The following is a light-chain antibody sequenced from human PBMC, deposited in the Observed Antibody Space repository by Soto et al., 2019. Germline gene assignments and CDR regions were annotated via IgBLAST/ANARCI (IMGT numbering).Light chain of an antibody. CDR3: QQRSNWPGFT. J-gene: IGKJ3*01. Sequence: IVLTQSPGTLSLSPGERATLTCRASQSVSSSLAWYQQKPGQAPRLLIYDASNRATGIPARFSGSGSGTDFTLTISSLEPEDFAVYYCQQRSNWPGFTFGPGTKVDIK. CDR1: QSVSSS. V-gene: IGKV3-11*01. CDR2: DAS.